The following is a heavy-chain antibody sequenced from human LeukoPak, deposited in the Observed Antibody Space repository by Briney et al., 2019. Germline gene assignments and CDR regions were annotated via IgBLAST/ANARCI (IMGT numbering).Heavy chain of an antibody. Sequence: SGGSLRLSCAASGFTFNIYRMNWVRQAPGKGLEWVSSISSSSSYIYYADSVKGRFTISRDNAKNSLYLQMNSLRAEDTAVYYCARSSRSYDYWGQGTLVTVSS. CDR2: ISSSSSYI. V-gene: IGHV3-21*01. CDR3: ARSSRSYDY. D-gene: IGHD3-10*01. CDR1: GFTFNIYR. J-gene: IGHJ4*02.